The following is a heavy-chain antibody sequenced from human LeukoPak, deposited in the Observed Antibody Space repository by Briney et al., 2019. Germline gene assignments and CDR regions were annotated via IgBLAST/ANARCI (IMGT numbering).Heavy chain of an antibody. CDR1: GFTFSDYY. Sequence: PGGSLRLSCAASGFTFSDYYMSWLRQAPGKGLEWVSYISSSGSTIYYADSVKGRFTISRDNAKNSLYLQMNSLRAEDTAVYYCARDFHYDSSGYLGYWGQGTLVTVSS. CDR2: ISSSGSTI. V-gene: IGHV3-11*01. CDR3: ARDFHYDSSGYLGY. J-gene: IGHJ4*02. D-gene: IGHD3-22*01.